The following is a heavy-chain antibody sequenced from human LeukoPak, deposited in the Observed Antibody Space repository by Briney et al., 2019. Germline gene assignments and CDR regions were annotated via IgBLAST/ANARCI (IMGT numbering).Heavy chain of an antibody. CDR1: GFMFSYYV. J-gene: IGHJ4*02. D-gene: IGHD3-10*01. CDR2: ISASGGTT. V-gene: IGHV3-23*01. Sequence: GGSLRLSCAAAGFMFSYYVMYWVRQAPGKGLEWVSVISASGGTTDYADSVKGRFTISRDNSKNTLYLQMNSLRAEGTAVYYCAKGGRGSYYSDSWGQGTLVAVSS. CDR3: AKGGRGSYYSDS.